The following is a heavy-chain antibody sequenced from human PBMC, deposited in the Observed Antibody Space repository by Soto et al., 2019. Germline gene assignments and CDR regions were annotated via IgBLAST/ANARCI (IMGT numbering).Heavy chain of an antibody. V-gene: IGHV3-21*06. D-gene: IGHD6-19*01. Sequence: EVQLVESGGGLVKPGGSVRLSCEASGFTFTSDSMTWVRQAPGKGLEWVSSISSHGRDIFYADSVKGRFTISRDNAKDSLHLQMNSLTGEDSAVYYCARGAALAGKLDLWVQGTLVTVSS. CDR3: ARGAALAGKLDL. J-gene: IGHJ4*02. CDR2: ISSHGRDI. CDR1: GFTFTSDS.